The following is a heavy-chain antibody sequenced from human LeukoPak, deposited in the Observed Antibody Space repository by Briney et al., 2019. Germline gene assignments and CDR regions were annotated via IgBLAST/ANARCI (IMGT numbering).Heavy chain of an antibody. CDR2: INHSGST. V-gene: IGHV4-34*01. J-gene: IGHJ6*02. Sequence: SETLSLTCTVYGGSFSGYYWTWIRQPPGKGLEWIGEINHSGSTNYNPSLKSRVTISVDSSKNQFSLRLSSVTAADTAVYYCARGGATMVRGVITHNYYYYGMDVWGQGTTVTVSS. CDR1: GGSFSGYY. D-gene: IGHD3-10*01. CDR3: ARGGATMVRGVITHNYYYYGMDV.